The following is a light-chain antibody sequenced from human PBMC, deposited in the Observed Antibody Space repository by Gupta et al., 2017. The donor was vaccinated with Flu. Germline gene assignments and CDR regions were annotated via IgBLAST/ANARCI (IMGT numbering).Light chain of an antibody. Sequence: QSALTQPPSASGAPGQSVTISCTGTSSAVGGNNYVSWYQQHPGKAPKLMIYEVSKRPSGVPDRFSASNSGTTASPTVSGLQAEDEADYYCSSAAGSNNLVFGTGTKVTVL. V-gene: IGLV2-8*01. CDR3: SSAAGSNNLV. CDR1: SSAVGGNNY. J-gene: IGLJ1*01. CDR2: EVS.